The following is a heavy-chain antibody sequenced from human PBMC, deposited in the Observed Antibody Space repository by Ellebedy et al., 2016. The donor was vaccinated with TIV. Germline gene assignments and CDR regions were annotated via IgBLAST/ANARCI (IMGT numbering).Heavy chain of an antibody. D-gene: IGHD6-19*01. V-gene: IGHV3-74*01. CDR3: ARAYSSGTDY. J-gene: IGHJ4*02. CDR1: GFTFSSYW. CDR2: INSDGSST. Sequence: GESLKISCAASGFTFSSYWMHWVRQAPGKGLVWVSRINSDGSSTSYADSVKGRFTISRDNAKNSLYLQMNGLRAEDTAVYYCARAYSSGTDYWGQGTLVTVSS.